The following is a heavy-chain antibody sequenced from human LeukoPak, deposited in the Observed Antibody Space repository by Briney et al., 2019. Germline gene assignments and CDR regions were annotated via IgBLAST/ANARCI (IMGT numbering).Heavy chain of an antibody. V-gene: IGHV3-66*01. CDR1: GFTVSSNY. D-gene: IGHD5-18*01. CDR2: IYSGGST. CDR3: AKTSVDTASHYYYYYMDV. J-gene: IGHJ6*03. Sequence: TGGSLRLSCAASGFTVSSNYMSWVRQAPGKGLEWVSVIYSGGSTYYADSVKGRFTISRDNSKNTLYLQMNSLRAEDTAVYYCAKTSVDTASHYYYYYMDVWGKGTTVTISS.